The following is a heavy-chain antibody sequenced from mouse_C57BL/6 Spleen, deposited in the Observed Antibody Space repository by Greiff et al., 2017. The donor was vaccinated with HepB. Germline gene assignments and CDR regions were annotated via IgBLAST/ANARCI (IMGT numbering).Heavy chain of an antibody. V-gene: IGHV1-55*01. J-gene: IGHJ4*01. CDR1: GYTFTSYW. Sequence: QVQLQQPGAELVKPGASVKMSCKASGYTFTSYWITWVKQRPGQGLEWIGDIYPGSGSTNYNEKFKSKATLTVDTSSSTAYMQLSSLTSEDSAVYYCARWLLRHSYAMDYWGQGTSVTVSS. CDR3: ARWLLRHSYAMDY. CDR2: IYPGSGST. D-gene: IGHD2-3*01.